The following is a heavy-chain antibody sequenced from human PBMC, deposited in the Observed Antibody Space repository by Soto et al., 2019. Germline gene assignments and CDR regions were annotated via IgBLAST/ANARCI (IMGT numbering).Heavy chain of an antibody. Sequence: ASVKVSCKASGYTFTTFAIHWVRQAPGQGLEWMGWVTAGSGNTRYSQKFQDRVTITRDTSASTAYMELSSLRSEDTAVYYCVREYPGFDSSGQGTLVTVSS. D-gene: IGHD2-2*02. CDR3: VREYPGFDS. V-gene: IGHV1-3*01. CDR1: GYTFTTFA. J-gene: IGHJ5*01. CDR2: VTAGSGNT.